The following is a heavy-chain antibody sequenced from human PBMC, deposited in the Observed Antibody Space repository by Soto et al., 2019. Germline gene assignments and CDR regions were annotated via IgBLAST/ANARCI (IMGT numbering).Heavy chain of an antibody. V-gene: IGHV4-38-2*01. Sequence: SETLSLTCAVSGYSITSGYYWGWIRQPPGKGLEWIGSIYHIGSTYYNPSLKSRVTISVDTSKNHFSLMLTSVTAADTAVYYCARRSHIVVAQTWGQGTPVTVSS. CDR2: IYHIGST. J-gene: IGHJ4*02. CDR1: GYSITSGYY. D-gene: IGHD2-21*01. CDR3: ARRSHIVVAQT.